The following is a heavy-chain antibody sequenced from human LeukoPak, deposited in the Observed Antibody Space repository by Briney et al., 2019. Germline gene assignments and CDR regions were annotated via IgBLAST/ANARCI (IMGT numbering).Heavy chain of an antibody. CDR1: GFTFTTYW. CDR2: INQDGTEK. J-gene: IGHJ4*02. CDR3: ARGGRSTTSCSH. Sequence: GESLRLSCAASGFTFTTYWMSWVRQAPGKGLEWVANINQDGTEKYYVDSVKGRFTISRDNAKNSLDLQMNSLRADDTAVYYCARGGRSTTSCSHWGQGTLVTVSS. V-gene: IGHV3-7*01. D-gene: IGHD2-2*01.